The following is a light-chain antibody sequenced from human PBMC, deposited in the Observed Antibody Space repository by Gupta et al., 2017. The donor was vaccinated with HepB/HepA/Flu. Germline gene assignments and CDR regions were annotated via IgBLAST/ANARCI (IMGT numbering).Light chain of an antibody. CDR1: QSIGVW. V-gene: IGKV1-5*03. CDR3: QQYISFSRS. J-gene: IGKJ1*01. CDR2: MAS. Sequence: DVQMTQSPSTLSASVGDRVTITCRASQSIGVWLAWYQQKPGKAPKLLIYMASSLQTGVPSRFSGSGSGTDFTLTTSSLQPDDFATYYCQQYISFSRSFGQGTKVEIK.